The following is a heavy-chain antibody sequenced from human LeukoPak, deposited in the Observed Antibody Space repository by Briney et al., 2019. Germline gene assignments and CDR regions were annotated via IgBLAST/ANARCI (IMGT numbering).Heavy chain of an antibody. J-gene: IGHJ5*02. Sequence: GGSLRLSCAASGFTFSDYYMSGIRQAPAKGLEGVSYISSCGTTIYFPDSAKDRFTISRDNAKNSLYLQMNSLRAEDTAVYYCARVEWELLVGGLRFWFDPWGQGTLVTVSS. V-gene: IGHV3-11*04. CDR1: GFTFSDYY. D-gene: IGHD1-26*01. CDR2: ISSCGTTI. CDR3: ARVEWELLVGGLRFWFDP.